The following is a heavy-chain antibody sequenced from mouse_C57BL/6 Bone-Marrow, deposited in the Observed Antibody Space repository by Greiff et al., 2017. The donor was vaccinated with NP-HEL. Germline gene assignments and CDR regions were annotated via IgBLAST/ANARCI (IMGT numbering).Heavy chain of an antibody. J-gene: IGHJ2*01. Sequence: EVKVVESGGGLVKPGGSLKLSCAASGFTFSSYAMSWVRQTPEKRLEWVATISDGGSYTYYPDNVKGRFTISRDNAKNNLYLQMSHLKSEDTAMYYCARVSYYDYDGYFDYWGQGTTLTVSS. CDR1: GFTFSSYA. V-gene: IGHV5-4*03. CDR2: ISDGGSYT. CDR3: ARVSYYDYDGYFDY. D-gene: IGHD2-4*01.